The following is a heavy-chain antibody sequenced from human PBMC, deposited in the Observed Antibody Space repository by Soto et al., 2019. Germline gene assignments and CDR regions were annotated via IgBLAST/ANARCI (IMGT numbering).Heavy chain of an antibody. CDR3: AARPSYCGGACYPFYY. J-gene: IGHJ4*02. CDR1: GYTFTSFY. V-gene: IGHV1-46*01. Sequence: ASVKVSCKASGYTFTSFYIHWVRQAPGQGLEWMGILNPSDGNTTYAQKFQDRVTMTRDTTTSTVYMDLGSLRSEDTAVYYCAARPSYCGGACYPFYYWGQGTLVTVSS. D-gene: IGHD2-21*02. CDR2: LNPSDGNT.